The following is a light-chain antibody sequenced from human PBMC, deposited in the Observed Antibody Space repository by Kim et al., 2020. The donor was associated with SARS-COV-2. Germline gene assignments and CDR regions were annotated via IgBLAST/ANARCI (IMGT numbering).Light chain of an antibody. CDR2: HAS. CDR1: QDITKY. J-gene: IGKJ3*01. CDR3: QQFADLPIT. Sequence: DIQMTQSPSSLSASVGDRVSITCQASQDITKYLSWYRQRSGKAPELLIYHASNLNAGAPSRFSGSGSGTDFTLTISGLQPEDFATYYCQQFADLPITFGPGTKVDIK. V-gene: IGKV1-33*01.